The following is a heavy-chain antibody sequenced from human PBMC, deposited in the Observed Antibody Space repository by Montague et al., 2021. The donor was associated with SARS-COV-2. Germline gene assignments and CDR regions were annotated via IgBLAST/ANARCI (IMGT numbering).Heavy chain of an antibody. CDR1: RDSIISISW. J-gene: IGHJ4*02. CDR2: IYHSGST. D-gene: IGHD6-19*01. Sequence: SETLSLACAVSRDSIISISWWSWVRQPPGKGLEWIGEIYHSGSTNYNPSLKSRVIISVDKSKNQFSLKLSSVTAADTAVYYCARTGYSSGWHTFDYWGPGNLGTVSS. V-gene: IGHV4-4*02. CDR3: ARTGYSSGWHTFDY.